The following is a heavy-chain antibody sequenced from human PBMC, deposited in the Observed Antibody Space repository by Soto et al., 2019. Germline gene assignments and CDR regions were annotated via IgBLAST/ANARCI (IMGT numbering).Heavy chain of an antibody. Sequence: PSETLSLTCAVYGGSFSGYYWSWIRQPPGKGLEWIGEINHSGSTNYNPSLKSRVTISVDTSKNQFSLKLSSVTAADTAVYYCAGLRWGNPTSDIVVVPAAQRGSNYYYYGMDVWGQGTTVTVSS. J-gene: IGHJ6*02. CDR2: INHSGST. D-gene: IGHD2-2*01. CDR1: GGSFSGYY. V-gene: IGHV4-34*01. CDR3: AGLRWGNPTSDIVVVPAAQRGSNYYYYGMDV.